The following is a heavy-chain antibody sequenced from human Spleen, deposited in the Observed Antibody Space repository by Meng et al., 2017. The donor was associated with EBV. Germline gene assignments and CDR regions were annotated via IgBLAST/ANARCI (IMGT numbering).Heavy chain of an antibody. J-gene: IGHJ4*02. V-gene: IGHV4-30-2*01. CDR1: GDSISSGAYS. D-gene: IGHD3-22*01. Sequence: HLRFHGCGPGLVKPSQTLALTCTVSGDSISSGAYSWSRVRQPPGKGLEWIGYIFHTGSTYYNASLKSRVTISVDRSKHQFSLKLTSVTPADTAVYYCARDSHGYYFFDFWGPGTLVTVSS. CDR2: IFHTGST. CDR3: ARDSHGYYFFDF.